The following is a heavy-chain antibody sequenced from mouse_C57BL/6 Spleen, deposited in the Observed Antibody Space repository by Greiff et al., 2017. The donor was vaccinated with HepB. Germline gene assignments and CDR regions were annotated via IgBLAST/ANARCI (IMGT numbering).Heavy chain of an antibody. J-gene: IGHJ2*01. Sequence: EVHLVESGGGLVQPGGSLSLSCAASGFTFTDYYMSWVRQPPGKALEWLGFIRNKANGYTTEYSASVKGRFTISRDNSQSILYLQMNALRAEDSATYYCARSYGNYGYFDYWGQGTTLTVSS. V-gene: IGHV7-3*01. CDR3: ARSYGNYGYFDY. CDR2: IRNKANGYTT. CDR1: GFTFTDYY. D-gene: IGHD2-1*01.